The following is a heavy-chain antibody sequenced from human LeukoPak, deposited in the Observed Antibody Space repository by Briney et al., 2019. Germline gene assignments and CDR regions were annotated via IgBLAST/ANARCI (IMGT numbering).Heavy chain of an antibody. V-gene: IGHV3-23*01. J-gene: IGHJ5*02. D-gene: IGHD6-13*01. CDR1: GFTFSGYA. Sequence: GGSLRLSCAASGFTFSGYAMSWVRQAPGKGLEWVSAISGSDGSTYYADSVKGRFTISRDNSKNTLYLQMNSLGAEDTAVYYCAKDLPYSSSWYANRFDPWGQGTLVTVSS. CDR3: AKDLPYSSSWYANRFDP. CDR2: ISGSDGST.